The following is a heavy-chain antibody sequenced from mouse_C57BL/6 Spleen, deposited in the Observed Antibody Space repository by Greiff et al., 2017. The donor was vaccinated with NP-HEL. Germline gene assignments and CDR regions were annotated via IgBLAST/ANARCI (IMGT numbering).Heavy chain of an antibody. J-gene: IGHJ4*01. CDR3: AIFYSNSYDAMDY. D-gene: IGHD2-5*01. CDR2: IHPSDSDT. V-gene: IGHV1-74*01. Sequence: QVQLQQPGAELVKPGASVKVSCKASGYTFTSYWMHWVKQRSGRGLEWIGRIHPSDSDTNYNQKFKGKATLTVDKSSGTAYMQLSSLTSEDSAVYYCAIFYSNSYDAMDYWGQGTSVTVSS. CDR1: GYTFTSYW.